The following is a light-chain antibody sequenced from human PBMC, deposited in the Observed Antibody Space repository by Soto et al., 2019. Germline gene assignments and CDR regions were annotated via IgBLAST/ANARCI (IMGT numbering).Light chain of an antibody. CDR3: QRYGSSPWR. V-gene: IGKV4-1*01. J-gene: IGKJ1*01. CDR2: WAS. Sequence: DLVITQSPDSLAVSLGERATINCKSSQIVLYSSSHQNSLAWYQQKPGQPPKLLIHWASTRESGVPDRFSGSGSGTDVTPTSSSLQAEDGAVYCCQRYGSSPWRFGQGNKGEIK. CDR1: QIVLYSSSHQNS.